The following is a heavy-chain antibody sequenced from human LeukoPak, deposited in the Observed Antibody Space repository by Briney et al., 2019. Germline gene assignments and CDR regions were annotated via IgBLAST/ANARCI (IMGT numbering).Heavy chain of an antibody. D-gene: IGHD2-2*01. Sequence: ASVKVSCKASGYTFTSYDINWVRQATGQGLEWMGWMNPNSGNTGYAQKFQGRVTMTRNTSISTAYMELSSLRSEDTAVYYCAREGVVVPAAPTGFDYWGQGTLVTVSS. V-gene: IGHV1-8*01. CDR2: MNPNSGNT. CDR3: AREGVVVPAAPTGFDY. J-gene: IGHJ4*01. CDR1: GYTFTSYD.